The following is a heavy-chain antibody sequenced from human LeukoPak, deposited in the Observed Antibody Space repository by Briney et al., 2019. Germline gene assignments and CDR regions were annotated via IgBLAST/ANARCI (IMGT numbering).Heavy chain of an antibody. D-gene: IGHD6-13*01. V-gene: IGHV1-69*05. Sequence: SVKVSCKASGGTFSSYAISWVRQAPGQGLEWMGGIIPIFGTANYAQKFQGRVTITTDESTSTAYVELIRVTSDDSAVYFCARQQLTSFPNYYFYLDLWGEGTAVTVSS. CDR1: GGTFSSYA. J-gene: IGHJ6*03. CDR2: IIPIFGTA. CDR3: ARQQLTSFPNYYFYLDL.